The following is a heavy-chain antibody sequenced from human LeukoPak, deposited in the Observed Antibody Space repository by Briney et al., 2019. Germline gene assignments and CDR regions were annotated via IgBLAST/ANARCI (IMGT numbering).Heavy chain of an antibody. CDR2: LNEDGSGK. D-gene: IGHD6-19*01. Sequence: GGSLRLSCAASGFTFSSYSMSWVRQAPGKGLEWVSNLNEDGSGKYYVDSVKGRFTISRDNAKSSLYLQMDSLRAEESNVYYPAIMLASTPRGGPDYCGQRPLVTASS. CDR1: GFTFSSYS. J-gene: IGHJ4*02. CDR3: AIMLASTPRGGPDY. V-gene: IGHV3-7*01.